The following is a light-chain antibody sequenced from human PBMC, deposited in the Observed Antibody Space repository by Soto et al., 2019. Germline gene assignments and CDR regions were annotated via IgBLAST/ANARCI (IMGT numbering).Light chain of an antibody. J-gene: IGKJ5*01. CDR1: QRVSSGY. V-gene: IGKV3-20*01. CDR2: GAS. CDR3: QQYGGSPAIT. Sequence: ELVLTQSPVTLSLSPGESATLSCRASQRVSSGYVAWYQQKPGQAPRLLIYGASSRATGIPDRFRASASGTDFTLTISRLEPEDFAVYFCQQYGGSPAITCGQGTRLEIK.